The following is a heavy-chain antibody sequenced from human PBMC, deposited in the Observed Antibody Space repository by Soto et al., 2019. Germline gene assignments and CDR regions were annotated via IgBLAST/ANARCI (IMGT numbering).Heavy chain of an antibody. J-gene: IGHJ4*02. CDR2: INRGGDTT. V-gene: IGHV3-43*01. Sequence: PGGSLRLSCAASGFKFDAYSIHWVRQPPGKGLEWLSLINRGGDTTYYADSVKGRFTVSRDNRQNSLYLQMNSLRTEDTALYFCVKDTYCSSTDCYPYFDYWGQGTLVTVSS. D-gene: IGHD2-2*01. CDR3: VKDTYCSSTDCYPYFDY. CDR1: GFKFDAYS.